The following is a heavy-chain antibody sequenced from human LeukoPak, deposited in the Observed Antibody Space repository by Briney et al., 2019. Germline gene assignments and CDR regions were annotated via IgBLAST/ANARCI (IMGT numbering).Heavy chain of an antibody. CDR3: ATLRNCEIDY. Sequence: GGSLRLSCATSGFIFSSAWMSWVRQAPGKGLEWVGRIKSKPDGGTTDYAAPVRGRFTISRDDSKNTLYLQMNSLKTEDTAVYYCATLRNCEIDYWGQGALVTVSS. D-gene: IGHD1-7*01. CDR1: GFIFSSAW. V-gene: IGHV3-15*01. CDR2: IKSKPDGGTT. J-gene: IGHJ4*02.